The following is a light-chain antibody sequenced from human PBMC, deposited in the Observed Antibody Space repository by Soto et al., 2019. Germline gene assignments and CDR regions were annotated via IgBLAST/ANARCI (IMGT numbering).Light chain of an antibody. J-gene: IGKJ4*01. CDR2: GAS. CDR3: QQYHSWVT. V-gene: IGKV3-15*01. CDR1: QSVNTN. Sequence: EVVMTQSPGILYVSPGETATLSCGTSQSVNTNLAWYQQKPGQAPRLLIYGASTRATGIPARFSGRGSGTEFTLNIVFLRPEDSAVYFCQQYHSWVTFGGGTKVEI.